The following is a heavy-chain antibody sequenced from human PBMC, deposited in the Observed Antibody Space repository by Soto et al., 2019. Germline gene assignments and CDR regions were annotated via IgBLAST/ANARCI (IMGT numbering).Heavy chain of an antibody. Sequence: GGSLRLSCAASGFTFTRYSMNWVRQAPGKGLEWVSSISSTTNYIYYGDSMKGRFTISRDNAKNSLYLEMNSLRAEDTAVYYCARESEDLTSNFDYWGQGTLVPVSP. CDR1: GFTFTRYS. V-gene: IGHV3-21*06. CDR2: ISSTTNYI. CDR3: ARESEDLTSNFDY. J-gene: IGHJ4*02.